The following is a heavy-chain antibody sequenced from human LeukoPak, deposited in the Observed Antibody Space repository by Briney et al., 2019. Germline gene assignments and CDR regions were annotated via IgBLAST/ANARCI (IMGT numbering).Heavy chain of an antibody. D-gene: IGHD6-19*01. J-gene: IGHJ4*02. CDR1: GFSFSSYE. CDR3: ARSGLGWDY. CDR2: ISSSGSTM. V-gene: IGHV3-48*03. Sequence: PGGSLRLSCAASGFSFSSYEINWVRQAPGKGLEWVSYISSSGSTMFYADSVKGRFTISRDNAKNSLYLQMNSLRAEDTAVYYCARSGLGWDYWGQGTLVTVPS.